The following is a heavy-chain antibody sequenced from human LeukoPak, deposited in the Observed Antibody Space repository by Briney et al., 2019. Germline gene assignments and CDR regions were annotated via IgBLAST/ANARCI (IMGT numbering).Heavy chain of an antibody. D-gene: IGHD2-15*01. CDR1: GYTFTSYD. CDR3: ARDAIVVVAATPGMDV. J-gene: IGHJ6*02. V-gene: IGHV1-8*01. Sequence: ASVKVSCKASGYTFTSYDINWVRQATGQGLEWMGWVNPNSGNTGYAQKFQGRVTTTRDTSTSTVYMELSSLRSEDTAVYYCARDAIVVVAATPGMDVWGQGTTVTVSS. CDR2: VNPNSGNT.